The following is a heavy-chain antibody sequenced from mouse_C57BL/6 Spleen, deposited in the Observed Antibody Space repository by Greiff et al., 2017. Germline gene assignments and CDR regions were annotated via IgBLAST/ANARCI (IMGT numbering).Heavy chain of an antibody. CDR2: ISSGSSTI. V-gene: IGHV5-17*01. D-gene: IGHD2-5*01. Sequence: DVMLVESGGGLVKPGGSLKLSCAASGFTFSDYGMHWVRQAPEKGLEWVAYISSGSSTIYYADTVKGRFTISRDNAKNTLFLQMTRLRSEDTAMYYCARPYSNYDWFAYWGQGTLVTVSA. J-gene: IGHJ3*01. CDR1: GFTFSDYG. CDR3: ARPYSNYDWFAY.